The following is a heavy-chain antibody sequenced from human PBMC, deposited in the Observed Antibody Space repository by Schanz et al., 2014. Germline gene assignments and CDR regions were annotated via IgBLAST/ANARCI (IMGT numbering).Heavy chain of an antibody. J-gene: IGHJ3*02. CDR2: INSVGSNT. D-gene: IGHD4-17*01. CDR3: ARKMKLGVYGGKGHDSLDI. V-gene: IGHV3-74*02. CDR1: GFTFSSHW. Sequence: EVQLLESGGGLVQPGGSLRLSCAASGFTFSSHWMHWVRQDPGKGLVWVARINSVGSNTDYADSVKGRFTISRDNAKNTLYLQMNTLRAEDTAVYYCARKMKLGVYGGKGHDSLDIWGQGTMVTVSS.